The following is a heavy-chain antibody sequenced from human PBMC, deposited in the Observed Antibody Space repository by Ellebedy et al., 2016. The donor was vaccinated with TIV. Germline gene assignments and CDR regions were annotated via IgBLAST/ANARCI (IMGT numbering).Heavy chain of an antibody. Sequence: GESLKISCAAYGFTVTTNYMNWVRQAPGKGLEWVSVIFSAADGGETHYADSVKGRFTISRDSSKNTLYLQMNSLRAEDTAVYYCARDAAGNGGKLDYWGQGALVTVSS. D-gene: IGHD4-23*01. V-gene: IGHV3-53*01. CDR2: IFSAADGGET. CDR3: ARDAAGNGGKLDY. J-gene: IGHJ4*02. CDR1: GFTVTTNY.